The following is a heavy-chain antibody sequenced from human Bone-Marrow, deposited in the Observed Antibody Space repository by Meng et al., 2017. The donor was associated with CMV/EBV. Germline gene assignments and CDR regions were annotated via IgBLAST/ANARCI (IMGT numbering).Heavy chain of an antibody. CDR2: INPSGGST. D-gene: IGHD1-7*01. CDR1: GYTFTSYY. J-gene: IGHJ4*02. CDR3: ARASLRYNWNYPGEG. V-gene: IGHV1-46*01. Sequence: ASVKVSCKASGYTFTSYYMHWVRQAPGQGLEWMGIINPSGGSTSYAQKFQGRVTMTRDTSTSTVYMELSSLRSEDTAVYYCARASLRYNWNYPGEGWGQGNLVTVAS.